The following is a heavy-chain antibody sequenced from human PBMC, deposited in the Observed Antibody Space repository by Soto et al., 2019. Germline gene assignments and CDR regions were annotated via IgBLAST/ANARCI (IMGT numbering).Heavy chain of an antibody. V-gene: IGHV4-4*02. Sequence: SETLSLTCGVSGASVSSANWWSWVRQPPGKGLEWIGEVFHTGNTAYNSSLKSRVTMSVDKSNNQFSLKLRSVTAADTAVYYCVRDGTKTLRDWFDPWGHGISVTVSS. CDR2: VFHTGNT. J-gene: IGHJ5*02. CDR3: VRDGTKTLRDWFDP. D-gene: IGHD1-1*01. CDR1: GASVSSANW.